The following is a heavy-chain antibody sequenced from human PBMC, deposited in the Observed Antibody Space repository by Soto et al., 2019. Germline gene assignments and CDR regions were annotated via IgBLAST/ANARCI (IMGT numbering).Heavy chain of an antibody. D-gene: IGHD3-22*01. Sequence: GGSLRLSCAASGFTFSDYYMSWLRQAPGKGLEWVSYISAGGGSTIYYADSVKGRFTISRDNAKNSLYLQMNSLRAEDTAMYYCARQRGYYDSSGLDYWGRGALVTVSS. CDR1: GFTFSDYY. V-gene: IGHV3-11*01. CDR2: ISAGGGSTI. CDR3: ARQRGYYDSSGLDY. J-gene: IGHJ4*02.